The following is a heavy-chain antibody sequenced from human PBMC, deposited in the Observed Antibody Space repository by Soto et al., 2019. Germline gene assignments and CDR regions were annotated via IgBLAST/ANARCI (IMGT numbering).Heavy chain of an antibody. Sequence: SETLSLTCAVSGASIGSGGWWSWVRQPPGKGLEWIAEIFHDGNTNYSPSLKSRVTISVDKSQNQFSLNVYSVTAADTAVYYCARHEGWTGPDQWGQGXLVTVNS. CDR1: GASIGSGGW. CDR2: IFHDGNT. D-gene: IGHD2-8*02. V-gene: IGHV4-4*02. CDR3: ARHEGWTGPDQ. J-gene: IGHJ1*01.